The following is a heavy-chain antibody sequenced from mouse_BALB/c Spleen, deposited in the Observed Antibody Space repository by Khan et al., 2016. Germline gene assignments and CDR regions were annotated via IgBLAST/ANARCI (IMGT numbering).Heavy chain of an antibody. J-gene: IGHJ2*01. CDR3: ARRVGYGPFFD. CDR1: GYTVTSYW. Sequence: VQLLESGAELARPGASAKVSCKASGYTVTSYWMQWVKQRPGQGLEWIGAIYPGDGDTRYTQKFKGKATLTADKSSSTAYMQLSSLASEDSAVYYCARRVGYGPFFDWGQGTTLTVSS. V-gene: IGHV1-87*01. D-gene: IGHD2-2*01. CDR2: IYPGDGDT.